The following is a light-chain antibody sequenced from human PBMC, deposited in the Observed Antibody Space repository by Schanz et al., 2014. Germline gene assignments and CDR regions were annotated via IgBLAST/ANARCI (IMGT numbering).Light chain of an antibody. CDR3: QQYGSSSDT. V-gene: IGKV3-20*01. CDR2: RAS. J-gene: IGKJ2*01. Sequence: EIVLTQSPGTLSLSPGERATLSCRASQSVTSSFLAWYQQKPGQAPRLLISRASSRATGIPDRFSGSGSGTDFTLTISRLEPEDFAVYYCQQYGSSSDTFGQGTKLEIK. CDR1: QSVTSSF.